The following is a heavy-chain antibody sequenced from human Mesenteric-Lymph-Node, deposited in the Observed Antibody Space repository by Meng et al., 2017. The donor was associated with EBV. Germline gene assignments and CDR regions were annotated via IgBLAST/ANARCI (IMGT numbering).Heavy chain of an antibody. V-gene: IGHV3-21*01. CDR2: ISSSGNYI. CDR3: ARGDQMAFY. Sequence: EVQLVESGGGLAKPGGSVRLFCAASGFTFCAYNMNWVRQAPGKGLEWVSSISSSGNYIYYADSVKGRFTISRDNAKNSLYLQMNSLRAEDTAVYYCARGDQMAFYRGQGTLVTVSS. D-gene: IGHD5-24*01. J-gene: IGHJ4*02. CDR1: GFTFCAYN.